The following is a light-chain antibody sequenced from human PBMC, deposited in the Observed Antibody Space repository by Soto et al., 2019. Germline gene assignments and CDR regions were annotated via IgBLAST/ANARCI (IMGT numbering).Light chain of an antibody. CDR2: DAS. J-gene: IGKJ1*01. Sequence: IVFTQSPGTLCLSPVEIATLSCRASQSVSYYLAWYHQKPGQAPRLLIYDASTRATGIPARFSGSGSGTEFTLTISSLQSEDFAVYYCQQYNHRPSFGQGTKVDI. CDR1: QSVSYY. CDR3: QQYNHRPS. V-gene: IGKV3-15*01.